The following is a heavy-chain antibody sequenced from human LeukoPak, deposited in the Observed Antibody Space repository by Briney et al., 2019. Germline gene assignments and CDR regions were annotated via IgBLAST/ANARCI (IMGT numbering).Heavy chain of an antibody. CDR2: INSDESRT. V-gene: IGHV3-74*01. CDR3: ARGYGDWFDP. CDR1: GFTFNSYW. J-gene: IGHJ5*02. Sequence: HPGGSQRLSCAASGFTFNSYWMHWVRQAPEKGLVWVSRINSDESRTAYADSVKGRFSISRDNAKNTLYLQMNGLRAEDTAVYYCARGYGDWFDPWGQGTLVTVSS. D-gene: IGHD3-10*01.